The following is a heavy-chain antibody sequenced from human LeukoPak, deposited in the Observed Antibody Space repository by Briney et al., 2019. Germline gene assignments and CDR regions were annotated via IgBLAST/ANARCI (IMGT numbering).Heavy chain of an antibody. CDR3: ATEVRGVI. Sequence: GGSLRLPCAASGFTFSSYSMNWVRQAPGKGLEWVSYISSSSSTIYYADSVKGRFTISRDNAKNSLYLQMNSLRAEDTAVYYCATEVRGVIWGQGTLVTVSS. D-gene: IGHD3-10*01. V-gene: IGHV3-48*01. CDR2: ISSSSSTI. J-gene: IGHJ4*02. CDR1: GFTFSSYS.